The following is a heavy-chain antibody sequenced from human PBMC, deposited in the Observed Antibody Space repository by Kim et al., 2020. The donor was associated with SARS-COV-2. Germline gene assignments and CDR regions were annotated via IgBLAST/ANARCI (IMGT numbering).Heavy chain of an antibody. Sequence: SVKVSCKASGGTFSSYAISWVRQAPGQGLEWMGRIIPILGITNYAQKFQGRVTITADKSTSTAYMELSSLRSEDTAVYYCASPQAMAYGMDVWGQGTTV. D-gene: IGHD5-18*01. CDR2: IIPILGIT. V-gene: IGHV1-69*04. CDR3: ASPQAMAYGMDV. J-gene: IGHJ6*02. CDR1: GGTFSSYA.